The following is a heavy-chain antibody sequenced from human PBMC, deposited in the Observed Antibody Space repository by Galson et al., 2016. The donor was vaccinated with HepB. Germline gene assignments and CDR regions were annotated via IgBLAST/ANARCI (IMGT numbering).Heavy chain of an antibody. D-gene: IGHD1-1*01. CDR2: ISASGGET. CDR1: GFIFDNYA. V-gene: IGHV3-23*01. Sequence: LRLSCAVTGFIFDNYAMSWVRQRPGKGLEWVSGISASGGETYYAVSVKGRFTISRDNSRKTVSLQMDSLTGDDTAIYYCAKGGKSDYWGQGTQVTVPA. CDR3: AKGGKSDY. J-gene: IGHJ4*02.